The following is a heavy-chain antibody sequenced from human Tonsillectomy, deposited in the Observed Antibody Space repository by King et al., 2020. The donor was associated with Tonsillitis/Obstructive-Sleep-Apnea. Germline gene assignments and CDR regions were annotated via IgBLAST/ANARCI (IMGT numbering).Heavy chain of an antibody. CDR2: ISSNGGNT. J-gene: IGHJ6*03. CDR3: ARGGRDYFWGTYYYDFMDF. CDR1: GFTFSSYA. V-gene: IGHV3-64*01. D-gene: IGHD3-16*01. Sequence: VQLVESGGGLVQPGGSLRLSCAASGFTFSSYAMHWVRQGPGKGLEYVSAISSNGGNTYYANSVKGRFTISRDNSKNTLSLQMGSLRAEDMAVYYCARGGRDYFWGTYYYDFMDFWGQGTPVTVSS.